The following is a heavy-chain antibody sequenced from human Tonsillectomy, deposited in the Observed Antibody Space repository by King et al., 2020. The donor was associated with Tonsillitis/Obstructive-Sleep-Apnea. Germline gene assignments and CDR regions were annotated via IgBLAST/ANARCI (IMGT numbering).Heavy chain of an antibody. CDR1: GGSISSYY. CDR3: ARVGPAAIGLFDAFDI. D-gene: IGHD2-2*01. V-gene: IGHV4-59*08. J-gene: IGHJ3*02. CDR2: IYYSGST. Sequence: QLQESGPGLVKPSETLSLTCTVSGGSISSYYWSWIRQPPGKGLEWIGYIYYSGSTNYNPSLKSRVTISVDTSKNQFSLKLSSVTAADTAVYYCARVGPAAIGLFDAFDIWGQGTMVTVSS.